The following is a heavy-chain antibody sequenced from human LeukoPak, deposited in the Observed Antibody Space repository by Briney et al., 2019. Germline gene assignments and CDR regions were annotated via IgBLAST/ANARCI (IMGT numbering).Heavy chain of an antibody. CDR3: ARDGTTDILTGYDYYFDY. Sequence: GGSLRLSCAASGFTVSSNYMSWVRQAPGKGLEWVSVIYSGGSTYYADSVKGRFTISRDNSKNTLYLQMNSLRAEDTAVYYCARDGTTDILTGYDYYFDYWGQGTLVTVSS. J-gene: IGHJ4*02. CDR2: IYSGGST. CDR1: GFTVSSNY. D-gene: IGHD3-9*01. V-gene: IGHV3-66*01.